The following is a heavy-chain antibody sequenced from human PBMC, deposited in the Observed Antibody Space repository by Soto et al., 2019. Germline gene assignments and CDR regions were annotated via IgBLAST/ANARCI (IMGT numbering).Heavy chain of an antibody. Sequence: QVQLVQSGGEVRNPGASVKVSCKTSGYTFTNNGITWVRQAPGKGLEWMGWISCYNANTKDAQKVQGRVTLTTDTLASTVLMESRSLTSDAMVVIQWARVSTTNSMNVWVQGAPVTVS. V-gene: IGHV1-18*03. CDR1: GYTFTNNG. CDR2: ISCYNANT. J-gene: IGHJ6*02. D-gene: IGHD1-1*01. CDR3: ARVSTTNSMNV.